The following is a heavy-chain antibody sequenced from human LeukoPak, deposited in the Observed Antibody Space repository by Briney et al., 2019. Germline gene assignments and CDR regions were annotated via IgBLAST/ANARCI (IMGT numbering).Heavy chain of an antibody. V-gene: IGHV4-39*01. CDR3: ARQMNTVTADY. CDR1: DGSFSSYS. D-gene: IGHD4-17*01. Sequence: PSETLSLTCNVSDGSFSSYSWNWIRQPPGKGLEWIGSIFYSGSTYYNPSLNSRVTISIDTSKNQFSLRLSSVTAADTAVYYCARQMNTVTADYWGQGTLVTVSS. J-gene: IGHJ4*02. CDR2: IFYSGST.